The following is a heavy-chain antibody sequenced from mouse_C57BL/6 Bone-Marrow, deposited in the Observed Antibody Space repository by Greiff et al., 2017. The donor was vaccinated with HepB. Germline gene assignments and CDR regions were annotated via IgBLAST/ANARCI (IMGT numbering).Heavy chain of an antibody. CDR3: ARSAARSGGYAMDY. CDR1: GYTFTSYW. V-gene: IGHV1-61*01. J-gene: IGHJ4*01. CDR2: IYPSDSET. Sequence: QVQLQQPGAELVRPGSSVKLSCKASGYTFTSYWMDWVKQRPGQGLEWIGNIYPSDSETHYNQNFKDKATLTVDKTSSTAYMQLSSLTSADSEVYYCARSAARSGGYAMDYWGQGTSVTVSS. D-gene: IGHD1-1*02.